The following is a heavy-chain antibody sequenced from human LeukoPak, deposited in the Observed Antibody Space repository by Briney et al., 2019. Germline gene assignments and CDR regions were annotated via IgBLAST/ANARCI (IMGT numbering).Heavy chain of an antibody. CDR2: IIPIFGTA. CDR3: AREGTQYYTSSSWHNDY. D-gene: IGHD6-13*01. J-gene: IGHJ4*02. V-gene: IGHV1-69*05. CDR1: GGTFSSYA. Sequence: EASVNVSCMASGGTFSSYAISWVRQARGQGRDWMVRIIPIFGTAKYAQNVHGRVTITTDETTNTAYMELSSMRSEDTAVYYCAREGTQYYTSSSWHNDYWGQGTPVTVSS.